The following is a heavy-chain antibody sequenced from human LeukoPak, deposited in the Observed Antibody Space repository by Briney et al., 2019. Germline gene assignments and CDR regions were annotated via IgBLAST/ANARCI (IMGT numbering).Heavy chain of an antibody. CDR1: GFTFSSYG. CDR3: ACTRIAAAWFDP. V-gene: IGHV3-30*03. Sequence: GGSLRLSCAASGFTFSSYGMHWVRQAPGKGLEWVAVISYDGSNKYYADSVKGRFTISRDNSKNTLYLQMNSLRAEDTAVYYCACTRIAAAWFDPWGQGTLVTVSS. J-gene: IGHJ5*02. D-gene: IGHD6-13*01. CDR2: ISYDGSNK.